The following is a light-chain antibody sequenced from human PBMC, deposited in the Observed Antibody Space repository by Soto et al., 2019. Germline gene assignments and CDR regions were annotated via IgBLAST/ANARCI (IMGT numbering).Light chain of an antibody. J-gene: IGKJ4*01. Sequence: DIQMTQSPSTLSASVGDRVTITCRASQSISSWLAWYQQKPGKAPKLLIYKASSLESGVPSRFSGSGSGTEFPLTISSLQPDDFASYYSQQYNSYSRRGLTFGGGTKVEIK. CDR3: QQYNSYSRRGLT. CDR1: QSISSW. CDR2: KAS. V-gene: IGKV1-5*03.